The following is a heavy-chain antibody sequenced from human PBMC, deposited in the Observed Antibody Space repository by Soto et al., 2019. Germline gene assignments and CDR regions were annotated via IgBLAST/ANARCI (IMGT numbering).Heavy chain of an antibody. J-gene: IGHJ5*02. CDR2: IYYSGST. CDR3: ARHPSDFWFDP. V-gene: IGHV4-59*08. CDR1: GGSISSDY. Sequence: SETLSITCTVSGGSISSDYWNRIRQPPGKGLEWIGSIYYSGSTYYNPSLKSRVTVSVDTSKNQFSLKLSSVTAADTAVYYCARHPSDFWFDPWGQGTLLTVSS. D-gene: IGHD2-21*02.